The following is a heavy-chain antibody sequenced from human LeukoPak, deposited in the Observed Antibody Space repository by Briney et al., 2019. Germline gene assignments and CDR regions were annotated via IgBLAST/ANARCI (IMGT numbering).Heavy chain of an antibody. J-gene: IGHJ4*02. CDR3: ARQGYSAYEILDY. V-gene: IGHV4-59*08. CDR2: IYYSGST. CDR1: GGSPSSYN. D-gene: IGHD5-12*01. Sequence: SETLSLTCTVPGGSPSSYNRSWIRQPPGKGLEWIGYIYYSGSTNYTPSLKSRVTISVDTSKNQFSLKLSSVTAADTAVYYCARQGYSAYEILDYWGQGTLVTVSS.